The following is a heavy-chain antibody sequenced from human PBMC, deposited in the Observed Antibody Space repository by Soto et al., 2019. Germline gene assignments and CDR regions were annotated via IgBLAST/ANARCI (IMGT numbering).Heavy chain of an antibody. Sequence: GGSLRLSCAASGCTFSSYGMHWVRQAPGKGLEWVAVISYDGSNKYNADSVKGRFTISRDNSKNTLYLQMNSLRAEDTAVYYCAKDRSSRRYSGMDVWGQGTTVTVSS. CDR3: AKDRSSRRYSGMDV. D-gene: IGHD1-26*01. CDR2: ISYDGSNK. V-gene: IGHV3-30*18. CDR1: GCTFSSYG. J-gene: IGHJ6*02.